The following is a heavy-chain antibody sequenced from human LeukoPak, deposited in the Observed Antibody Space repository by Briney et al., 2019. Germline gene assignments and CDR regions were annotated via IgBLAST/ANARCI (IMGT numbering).Heavy chain of an antibody. CDR3: ARGRWRQQLVTGAFDI. D-gene: IGHD6-13*01. Sequence: PGGSLRLSCAASGFTFSSYDMHWVRQATGKGLEWVSAIGTAGDTYYPGSVKGRFTISRENAKNSLYLQMNSLRAGDTAVYYCARGRWRQQLVTGAFDIWGQGTMVTVSS. V-gene: IGHV3-13*01. CDR1: GFTFSSYD. J-gene: IGHJ3*02. CDR2: IGTAGDT.